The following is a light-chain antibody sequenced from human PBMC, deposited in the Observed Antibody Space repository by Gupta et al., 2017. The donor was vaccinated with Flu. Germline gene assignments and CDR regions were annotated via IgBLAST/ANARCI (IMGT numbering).Light chain of an antibody. V-gene: IGKV1-39*01. CDR3: QQCDRTPHS. Sequence: DIQMTQSPSSLSASIGDRVTITCRASQSISSYLNWYQQKPGKAPKLLIYAASSLQSGVPSRFSGGGSATELTLTISSLQPEDFATYYCQQCDRTPHSFGQGTKLEIK. J-gene: IGKJ2*03. CDR1: QSISSY. CDR2: AAS.